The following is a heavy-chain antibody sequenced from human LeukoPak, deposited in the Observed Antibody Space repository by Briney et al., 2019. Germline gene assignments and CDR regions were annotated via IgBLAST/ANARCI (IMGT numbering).Heavy chain of an antibody. V-gene: IGHV1-8*02. D-gene: IGHD2-2*01. CDR1: GYTFTGYY. CDR3: ARWYKGFSYCSSTSCYHRGFDP. J-gene: IGHJ5*02. Sequence: ASVKVSCKASGYTFTGYYMHWVRQATGQGLEWMGWMNPNSGNTGYAQKFQGRVTMTRNTSISTAYMELSSLRSEDTAVYYCARWYKGFSYCSSTSCYHRGFDPWGQGTLVTVSS. CDR2: MNPNSGNT.